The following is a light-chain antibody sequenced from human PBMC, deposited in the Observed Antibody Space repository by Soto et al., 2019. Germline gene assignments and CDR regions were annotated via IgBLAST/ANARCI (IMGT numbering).Light chain of an antibody. CDR3: SSYTSSSTYV. J-gene: IGLJ1*01. Sequence: QSVLTQPASVSGSPGQSITISCTGTSSDVGGYNYVSWYQQHPGKAPKLMIYDVSNRPSGVSNRFSGSKSGNTASLTISGLQAEDEADYYCSSYTSSSTYVFGTGTKXTV. V-gene: IGLV2-14*01. CDR1: SSDVGGYNY. CDR2: DVS.